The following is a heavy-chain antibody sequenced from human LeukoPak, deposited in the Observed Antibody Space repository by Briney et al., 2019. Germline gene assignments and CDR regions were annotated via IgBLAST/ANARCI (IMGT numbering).Heavy chain of an antibody. CDR3: ARERYSGWGFDP. V-gene: IGHV4-59*01. CDR2: IYYSGST. D-gene: IGHD1-26*01. CDR1: GGSISGYY. J-gene: IGHJ5*02. Sequence: PSETLSLTCTVSGGSISGYYWSWIRQPPGKGLEWIGYIYYSGSTNYNPSLKSRVTISVDTSKNQFSLKLSSVTAADTAVNYCARERYSGWGFDPWGQGTLVTVSS.